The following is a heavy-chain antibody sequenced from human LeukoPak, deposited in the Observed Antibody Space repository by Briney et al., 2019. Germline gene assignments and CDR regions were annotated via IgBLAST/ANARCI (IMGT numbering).Heavy chain of an antibody. V-gene: IGHV1-8*03. D-gene: IGHD1-26*01. CDR2: MDPNSGNT. J-gene: IGHJ4*02. Sequence: ASVKVSCKDSGYTFTSYDINWVRQATGQGREWVGWMDPNSGNTGYAQKFQGRVTITRNTSINTAYMELSSLRSEDTAVYYCARGHRKIFGSRELLYWGQGTLVTVSS. CDR1: GYTFTSYD. CDR3: ARGHRKIFGSRELLY.